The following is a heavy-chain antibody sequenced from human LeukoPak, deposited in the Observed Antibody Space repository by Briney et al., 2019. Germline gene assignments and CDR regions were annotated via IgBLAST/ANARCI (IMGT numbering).Heavy chain of an antibody. J-gene: IGHJ4*02. D-gene: IGHD2-15*01. Sequence: GGSLRLSCAGSGFIFSTYAMTWVRQAPGKGLEWVSGISGSGDTTYYADSVKGRFTISRDNSKNTLYLQMSSLRAEDTAVYYCARDRGSGGSCYYSWGQGTLVTVSP. CDR3: ARDRGSGGSCYYS. V-gene: IGHV3-23*01. CDR1: GFIFSTYA. CDR2: ISGSGDTT.